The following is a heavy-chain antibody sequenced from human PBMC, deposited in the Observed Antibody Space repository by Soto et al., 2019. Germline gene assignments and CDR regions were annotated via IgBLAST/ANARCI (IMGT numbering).Heavy chain of an antibody. Sequence: PSETLSLTCGVSGASVTSGGYFWTWIRQVTGKGLEWIGYTYSSGATHYNPSLQSRLSMSLDRSKNQFSLKLRSVTAADTAVYYCARETYGDYVGYFDPWGQGIQVTVSS. V-gene: IGHV4-30-4*01. CDR3: ARETYGDYVGYFDP. D-gene: IGHD4-17*01. CDR2: TYSSGAT. J-gene: IGHJ5*02. CDR1: GASVTSGGYF.